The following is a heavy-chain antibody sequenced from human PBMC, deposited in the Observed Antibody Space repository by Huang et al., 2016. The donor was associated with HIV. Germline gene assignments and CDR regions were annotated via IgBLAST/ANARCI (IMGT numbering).Heavy chain of an antibody. V-gene: IGHV3-48*04. D-gene: IGHD5-12*01. CDR3: ARTRGGGYDY. Sequence: EVQLVESGGGLVQPGGSLRLSCAASGFTFSDFSLNWVRQAPGKGLEWVSYSGRRGTIYYSSSVKGRFTISRDDAMNSVYLQMNSLRAEDTAVYYCARTRGGGYDYWGQGTLVTVSS. CDR1: GFTFSDFS. CDR2: SGRRGTI. J-gene: IGHJ4*02.